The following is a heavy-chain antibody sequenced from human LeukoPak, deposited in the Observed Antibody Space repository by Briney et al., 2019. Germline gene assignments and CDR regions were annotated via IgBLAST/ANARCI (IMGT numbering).Heavy chain of an antibody. D-gene: IGHD6-19*01. Sequence: GGSLRLSCAASGFTFSSYSMNWVRHAPGKGLEWVSSISSSSSYIYYADSVKGRFTISRDNAKNSLYLQMNSLRAEDTAVYYCARDQEQWPYFDYWGQGTLVTVSS. CDR1: GFTFSSYS. CDR3: ARDQEQWPYFDY. CDR2: ISSSSSYI. J-gene: IGHJ4*02. V-gene: IGHV3-21*01.